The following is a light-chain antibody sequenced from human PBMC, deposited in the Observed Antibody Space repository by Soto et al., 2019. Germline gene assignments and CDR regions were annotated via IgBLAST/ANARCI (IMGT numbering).Light chain of an antibody. CDR3: QQYYSTPLT. CDR2: WAS. V-gene: IGKV4-1*01. CDR1: QSVLYSSDNKNY. J-gene: IGKJ4*01. Sequence: DFVVTQSPDSLPVSLGERATINCKSSQSVLYSSDNKNYLAWYQQKPGQPPKLLIYWASTRESGVPDRFSGSGSGTDFTLTINSLQAEDVAVYYCQQYYSTPLTFGGGTNVEIK.